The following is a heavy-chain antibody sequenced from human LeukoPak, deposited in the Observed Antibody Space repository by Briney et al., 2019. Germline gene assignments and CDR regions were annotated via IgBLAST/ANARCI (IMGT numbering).Heavy chain of an antibody. CDR1: GGSFSGYY. Sequence: SETLSLTCAVYGGSFSGYYWSWIRQPPGKGLEWIGEINHSGSTNYNPSLKSRVTISVDTSKNQFSLKLSSVTGADTAVYYCARHGRVSYVLRYFDWLPKNNWFDPWGQGTLVTVSS. CDR2: INHSGST. V-gene: IGHV4-34*01. J-gene: IGHJ5*02. D-gene: IGHD3-9*01. CDR3: ARHGRVSYVLRYFDWLPKNNWFDP.